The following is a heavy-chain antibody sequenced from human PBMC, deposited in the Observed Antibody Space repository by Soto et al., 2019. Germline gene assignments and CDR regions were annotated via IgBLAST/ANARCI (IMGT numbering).Heavy chain of an antibody. V-gene: IGHV3-74*01. CDR3: ARNGHYDFWSGYYYGMDV. CDR1: EFTFSSYW. CDR2: INSDGSST. J-gene: IGHJ6*02. D-gene: IGHD3-3*01. Sequence: GVSLGLSCAASEFTFSSYWMHWVRQAPGKGLVWVSRINSDGSSTSYADSVKGRFTISRDNAKNTLYLQMNSLRAEDTAVYYCARNGHYDFWSGYYYGMDVWGQGTTVTVSS.